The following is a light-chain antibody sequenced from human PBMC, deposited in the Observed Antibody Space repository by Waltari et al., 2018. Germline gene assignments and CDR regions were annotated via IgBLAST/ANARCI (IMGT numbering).Light chain of an antibody. CDR2: WAS. V-gene: IGKV4-1*01. J-gene: IGKJ2*01. CDR1: QSVLYSSNNKNC. CDR3: QQYCSTPPMYT. Sequence: DIVMTQSTDSLAVYLGERATINCKSSQSVLYSSNNKNCLAWYQQKPGQPPKLLIYWASTRESGVPDRFSGSGSGTDFSLTISSLQAEDVAVYYCQQYCSTPPMYTFGQGTKLEIK.